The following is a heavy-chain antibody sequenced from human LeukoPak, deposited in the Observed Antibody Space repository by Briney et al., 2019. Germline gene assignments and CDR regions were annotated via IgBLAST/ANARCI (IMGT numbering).Heavy chain of an antibody. V-gene: IGHV1-18*01. CDR3: ANLAGVVAGLDP. Sequence: ASVKVSCKASGYTFTSYGINWVRQAPGQGLEWMGWVSADNGFTASAQNLQGRVTMTTDTSTNTAYMELRSLRSDDTAVYYCANLAGVVAGLDPWGQGTLVTVSS. D-gene: IGHD6-19*01. CDR1: GYTFTSYG. CDR2: VSADNGFT. J-gene: IGHJ5*02.